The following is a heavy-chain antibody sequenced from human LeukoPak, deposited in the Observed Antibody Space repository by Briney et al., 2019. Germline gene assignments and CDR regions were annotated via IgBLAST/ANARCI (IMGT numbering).Heavy chain of an antibody. J-gene: IGHJ3*01. D-gene: IGHD3-10*01. CDR3: SLWFGEPRAFDF. Sequence: PGGSLRLSCAASGFTFSSYSMNWVRQAPGKGLEWVSSISGRSDSIYYADSGKGRFTISRDNAKNSVYLQVNSLRAEDTAVYYCSLWFGEPRAFDFRGQGTWSPSFQ. CDR2: ISGRSDSI. CDR1: GFTFSSYS. V-gene: IGHV3-21*04.